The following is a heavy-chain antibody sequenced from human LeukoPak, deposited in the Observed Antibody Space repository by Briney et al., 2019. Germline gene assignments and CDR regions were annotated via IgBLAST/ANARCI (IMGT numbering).Heavy chain of an antibody. CDR1: GFTFSSYA. CDR2: ISYDGSNK. D-gene: IGHD6-19*01. V-gene: IGHV3-30*04. Sequence: PGRSLRLSCAASGFTFSSYAMHWVRQAPGKGLEWVAVISYDGSNKYYADSVKGRFTISRDNSKNTLYLQMNSLRAEDTAVYYCAKAGGWYYFDYWGQGTLVTVSS. CDR3: AKAGGWYYFDY. J-gene: IGHJ4*02.